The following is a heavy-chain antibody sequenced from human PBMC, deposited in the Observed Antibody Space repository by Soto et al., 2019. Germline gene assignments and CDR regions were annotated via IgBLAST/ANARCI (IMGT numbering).Heavy chain of an antibody. Sequence: HPGGSLRLSCVGSGFTFSSYSLNWVRQAPGKGLEWVAEIRSGSRIIYYVDSVKGRFTISRDDARNSLYLQMNSLRVEDTAVYYCTREGDIRPDWGRGTLVTVSS. J-gene: IGHJ4*02. CDR2: IRSGSRII. CDR3: TREGDIRPD. CDR1: GFTFSSYS. D-gene: IGHD3-22*01. V-gene: IGHV3-48*01.